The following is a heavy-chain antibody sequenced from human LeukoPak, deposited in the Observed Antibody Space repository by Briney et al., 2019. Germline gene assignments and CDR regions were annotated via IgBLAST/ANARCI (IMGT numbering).Heavy chain of an antibody. CDR3: AKAPVTSCRGAFCYPFDS. J-gene: IGHJ4*02. Sequence: GGSLRLSCAASGFTFSSDAMSWVRQAPGKGLEWVSAISGSGGSTYYADSVKGRFTISRDNSRNTMYLQMNSLRAEDAAVYYCAKAPVTSCRGAFCYPFDSWGQGTVVTVSS. D-gene: IGHD2-15*01. CDR1: GFTFSSDA. V-gene: IGHV3-23*01. CDR2: ISGSGGST.